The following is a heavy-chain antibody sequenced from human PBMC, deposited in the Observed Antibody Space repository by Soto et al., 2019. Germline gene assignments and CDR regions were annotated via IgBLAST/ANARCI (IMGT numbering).Heavy chain of an antibody. CDR1: GGTFSSYA. D-gene: IGHD6-19*01. Sequence: SVKVSRKASGGTFSSYAISWVRQAPGQGLEWMGGIIPIFGTANYAQKFQGRVTITADESTSTAYMELSSLRSEDTAVYYCARDKGIAVAGSQGFDPWGQGTLVTVSS. CDR3: ARDKGIAVAGSQGFDP. V-gene: IGHV1-69*13. J-gene: IGHJ5*02. CDR2: IIPIFGTA.